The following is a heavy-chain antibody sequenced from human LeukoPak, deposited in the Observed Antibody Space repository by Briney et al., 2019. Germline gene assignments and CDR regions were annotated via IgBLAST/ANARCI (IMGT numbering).Heavy chain of an antibody. D-gene: IGHD2-8*01. CDR3: ARGMVNTYYYYYYMDV. Sequence: SGTLSLTCTVSGDSMSNYYWSWIRQPPGKGLEWIGYIYYSGITNYNPSLKSRVTISVDTSRNQFSLKLTSVTGADTALYHCARGMVNTYYYYYYMDVWGKGTSVTVSS. CDR2: IYYSGIT. J-gene: IGHJ6*03. CDR1: GDSMSNYY. V-gene: IGHV4-59*01.